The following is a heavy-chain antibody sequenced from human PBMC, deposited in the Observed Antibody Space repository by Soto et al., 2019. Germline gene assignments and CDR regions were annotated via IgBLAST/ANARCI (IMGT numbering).Heavy chain of an antibody. CDR1: GFTFSSYW. Sequence: GGSLRLSCAASGFTFSSYWMHWVRQAPGKGLVWVSRIYFDGITTNYADSVKGRLTVSRDNAKNTVYLHVNTLRDEDTAVYYCARGGAMGVDYWGQGTLVTVSS. D-gene: IGHD1-26*01. V-gene: IGHV3-74*01. CDR3: ARGGAMGVDY. CDR2: IYFDGITT. J-gene: IGHJ4*02.